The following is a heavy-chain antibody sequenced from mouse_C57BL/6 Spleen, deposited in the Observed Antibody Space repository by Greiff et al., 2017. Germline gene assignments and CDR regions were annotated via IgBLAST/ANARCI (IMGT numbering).Heavy chain of an antibody. CDR2: INPYNGGT. CDR3: ARPSFAY. Sequence: VQLQQSGPVLVKPGASVKMSCTASGYTFTDYYMNWVKQSHGKSLEWIGVINPYNGGTSYNQKFKGKATLTVDKSSSTAYMELNSLTTEDSAFYYCARPSFAYWGQGTLVTVSA. CDR1: GYTFTDYY. J-gene: IGHJ3*01. V-gene: IGHV1-19*01.